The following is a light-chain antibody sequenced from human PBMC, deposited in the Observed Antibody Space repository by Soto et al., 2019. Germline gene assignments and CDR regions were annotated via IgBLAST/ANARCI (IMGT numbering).Light chain of an antibody. V-gene: IGLV2-14*01. J-gene: IGLJ3*02. CDR3: SSYTSGSVL. CDR1: SRDVGNYNF. CDR2: DVS. Sequence: QSALTQPASVSGCPGQSITVSCTGTSRDVGNYNFVSWYQQHPGKAPKVIIYDVSNRPSGVSDRFSASKSGNTASLTISGLQTEDEAVYFCSSYTSGSVLFGGGTKVTVL.